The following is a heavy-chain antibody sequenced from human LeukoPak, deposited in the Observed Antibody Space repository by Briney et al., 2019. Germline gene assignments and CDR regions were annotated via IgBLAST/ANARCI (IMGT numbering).Heavy chain of an antibody. Sequence: SETLSLTCTVSGGSIGNYHWSWIRQPAGKGLEWIGQIHSSGSTNYNPPLKSRVSMSIDTTEDQVSLTIRSVTVADTALYYCARRDTSSGWSLDSWGQGTLVTVAS. D-gene: IGHD6-19*01. CDR3: ARRDTSSGWSLDS. CDR2: IHSSGST. CDR1: GGSIGNYH. V-gene: IGHV4-4*07. J-gene: IGHJ4*02.